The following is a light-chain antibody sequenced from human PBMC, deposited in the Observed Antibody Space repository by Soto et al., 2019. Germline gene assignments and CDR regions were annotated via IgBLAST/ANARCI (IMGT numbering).Light chain of an antibody. CDR3: QRSYSTPYT. V-gene: IGKV1-39*01. CDR1: QSTSIY. J-gene: IGKJ2*01. CDR2: DAS. Sequence: DIQMTQSPSSLSASVGDRVTITCRAGQSTSIYVNWYQQKPGKAPKLLMYDASSLQSGVPSRFSGSEAGTDFTLTISSLQPEDFENYFCQRSYSTPYTFGQETTLEIK.